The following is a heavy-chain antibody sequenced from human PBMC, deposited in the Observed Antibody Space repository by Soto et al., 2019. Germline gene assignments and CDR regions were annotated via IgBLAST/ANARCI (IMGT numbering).Heavy chain of an antibody. CDR3: ARAEWLPEAPFDY. V-gene: IGHV3-30-3*01. CDR1: GFTFSSYA. D-gene: IGHD5-12*01. J-gene: IGHJ4*02. CDR2: ISYDGSNK. Sequence: GGSLRLSCAASGFTFSSYAMHWVRQAPGKGLEWVAVISYDGSNKYYADSVKGRFTISRDNAKSSLYLQMNSLRAEDTAVYYCARAEWLPEAPFDYWGQGTLVTVSS.